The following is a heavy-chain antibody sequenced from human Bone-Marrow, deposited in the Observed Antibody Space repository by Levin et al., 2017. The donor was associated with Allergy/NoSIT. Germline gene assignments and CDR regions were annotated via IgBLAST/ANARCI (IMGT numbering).Heavy chain of an antibody. D-gene: IGHD2-2*01. CDR2: IYYSGTI. Sequence: PSETLSLTCTVSGGSISGGGYLWSWNRQHPGKGLEWIGHIYYSGTIYYNPSLKSRLSISMDTSKNQFSLKLSSVTAADTAVYYCARENFVVVPGDDPSDIWGQGTMVTVSS. CDR1: GGSISGGGYL. V-gene: IGHV4-31*03. J-gene: IGHJ3*02. CDR3: ARENFVVVPGDDPSDI.